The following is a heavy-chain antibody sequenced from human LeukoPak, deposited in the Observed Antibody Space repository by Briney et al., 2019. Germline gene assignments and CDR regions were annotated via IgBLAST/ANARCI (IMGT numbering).Heavy chain of an antibody. CDR1: GFTVSSNY. Sequence: PGGSLRLSCAASGFTVSSNYMSWVRQAPGKGLEWVSVIYSGGSTYYADSVKGRFTISRDNSKNTLYLQMNSLRAEDTAVYYCARAVYYYDSSGYPYYWGQGTLVTVSS. V-gene: IGHV3-53*01. D-gene: IGHD3-22*01. J-gene: IGHJ4*02. CDR3: ARAVYYYDSSGYPYY. CDR2: IYSGGST.